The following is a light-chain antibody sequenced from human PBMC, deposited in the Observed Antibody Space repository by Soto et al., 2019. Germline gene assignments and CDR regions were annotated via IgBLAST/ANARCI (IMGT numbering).Light chain of an antibody. CDR2: TNN. J-gene: IGLJ1*01. CDR1: TSNIESHS. Sequence: QSVLTQPPSASGTPGQRIIISCSGSTSNIESHSVNWYQQVPGTAPKLLIITNNQRPSGVPDRFSGSKSGASVSLAISGLQSGDEATYYCATWDDSRKGVFGTGTKVTVL. V-gene: IGLV1-44*01. CDR3: ATWDDSRKGV.